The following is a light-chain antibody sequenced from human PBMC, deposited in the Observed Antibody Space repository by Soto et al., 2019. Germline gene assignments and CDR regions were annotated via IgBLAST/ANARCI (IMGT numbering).Light chain of an antibody. CDR2: GNS. J-gene: IGLJ1*01. V-gene: IGLV1-40*01. Sequence: QPPSVSGAPGQRVTISCTGSSSNIGAGYDVHWYQQLPGTAPKLLIYGNSNRPSGVPDRFSGSKSGTSASLAITGLQAEDEAEYYCQSYDSSLSGYVFGTGTKVTVL. CDR3: QSYDSSLSGYV. CDR1: SSNIGAGYD.